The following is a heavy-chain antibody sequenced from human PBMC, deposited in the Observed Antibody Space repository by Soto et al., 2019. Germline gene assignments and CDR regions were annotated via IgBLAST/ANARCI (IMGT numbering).Heavy chain of an antibody. D-gene: IGHD5-12*01. V-gene: IGHV4-4*02. CDR2: IYHSGST. Sequence: QVQLQESGPGLVKPSGTLSLTCAVSGGSISSSNWWSWVRQPPGKGLEWIGEIYHSGSTNYNPSLTSRVTISVDQSKTQFSLKLSSVPAADKAVYYWARKPGWLRAGTYGMDVWGQGTTVTVSS. CDR3: ARKPGWLRAGTYGMDV. CDR1: GGSISSSNW. J-gene: IGHJ6*02.